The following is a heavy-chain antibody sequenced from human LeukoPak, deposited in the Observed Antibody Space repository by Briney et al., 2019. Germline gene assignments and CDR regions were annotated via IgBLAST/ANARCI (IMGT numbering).Heavy chain of an antibody. D-gene: IGHD6-6*01. V-gene: IGHV3-21*01. CDR2: ISSSSSYI. Sequence: GGSLRLSCAASGFTFSSYSMNWVRQAPGKGLEWVSSISSSSSYIYYADSVKGRFTISRDNAKNSLYLQMNSLRAEDTAVYYCARDRRSIAARPGCFDYWAREPWSPSPQ. J-gene: IGHJ4*02. CDR3: ARDRRSIAARPGCFDY. CDR1: GFTFSSYS.